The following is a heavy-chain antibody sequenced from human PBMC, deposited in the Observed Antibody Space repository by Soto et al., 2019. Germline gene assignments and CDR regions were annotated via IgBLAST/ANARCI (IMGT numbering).Heavy chain of an antibody. CDR1: GGSISSGGYY. D-gene: IGHD3-3*01. V-gene: IGHV4-31*03. CDR2: IYYSGST. Sequence: TSETLSLTCTVSGGSISSGGYYWSWIRQHPGKGLEWIGYIYYSGSTYYNPSLKSRVTISVDTSKNQFSLKLSSVTAADTAVYYCARGTAYYDFWSGFPNTGYGMDVWGQGTTVTVSS. J-gene: IGHJ6*02. CDR3: ARGTAYYDFWSGFPNTGYGMDV.